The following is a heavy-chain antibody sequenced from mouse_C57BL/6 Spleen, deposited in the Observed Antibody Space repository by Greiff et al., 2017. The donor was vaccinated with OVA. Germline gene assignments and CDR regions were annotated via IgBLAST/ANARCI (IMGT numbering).Heavy chain of an antibody. CDR1: GFTFSSYA. CDR2: ISDGGSYT. J-gene: IGHJ2*01. Sequence: EVMLVESGGGLVKPGGSLKLSCAASGFTFSSYAMSWVRQTPEKRLEWVATISDGGSYTYYPDNVKGRFTISRDKAKNNLYLQMSHLKSEDTAMYYCARDRELRRYYFDYWGQGTTLTVSS. D-gene: IGHD1-1*01. V-gene: IGHV5-4*01. CDR3: ARDRELRRYYFDY.